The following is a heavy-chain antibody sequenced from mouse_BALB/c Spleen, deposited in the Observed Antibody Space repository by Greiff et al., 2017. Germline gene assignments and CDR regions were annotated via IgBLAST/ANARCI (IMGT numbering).Heavy chain of an antibody. J-gene: IGHJ4*01. CDR1: GFTFNTYA. CDR2: IRSKSNNYAT. D-gene: IGHD4-1*01. CDR3: VRDKTGAMDY. V-gene: IGHV10-3*03. Sequence: EVQRVESGGGLVQPKGSLKLSCAASGFTFNTYAMHWVCQAPGKGLEWVARIRSKSNNYATYYADSVKDRFTISRDDSQSMLYLQMNNLKTEDTAMYYCVRDKTGAMDYWGQGTSVTVSS.